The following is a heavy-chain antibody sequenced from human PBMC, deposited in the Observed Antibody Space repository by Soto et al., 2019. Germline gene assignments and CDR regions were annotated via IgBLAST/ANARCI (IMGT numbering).Heavy chain of an antibody. CDR3: AKATATGGGDFDI. D-gene: IGHD2-8*02. V-gene: IGHV3-23*01. J-gene: IGHJ3*02. CDR1: GFICGSYD. Sequence: EGSLRLSCAASGFICGSYDMSWVRQAPGKGLEWVSTILVDGRTFYVDSVKGRFTISRDSSQNTVYLQMNSLTAGDTALYYCAKATATGGGDFDIRGQGTKDTVSS. CDR2: ILVDGRT.